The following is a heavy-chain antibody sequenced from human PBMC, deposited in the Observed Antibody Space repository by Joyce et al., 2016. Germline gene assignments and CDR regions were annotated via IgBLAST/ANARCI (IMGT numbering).Heavy chain of an antibody. J-gene: IGHJ4*02. CDR1: GFTFSGHS. CDR2: ISYDGKNT. CDR3: ARDGPKTTWDPGYYFDF. Sequence: QVKLVESGGGVVQPGRSLRLSCAASGFTFSGHSMQWVRQAPGKGLDWVAIISYDGKNTYYGDSMKGRFTISRDNSKNTVYLQVDSLRTEDTAVYYCARDGPKTTWDPGYYFDFWGQGTLVTVSS. V-gene: IGHV3-30*01. D-gene: IGHD1-14*01.